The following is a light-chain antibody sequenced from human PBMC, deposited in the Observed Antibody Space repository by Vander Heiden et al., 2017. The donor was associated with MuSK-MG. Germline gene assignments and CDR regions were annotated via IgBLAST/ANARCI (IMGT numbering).Light chain of an antibody. J-gene: IGLJ2*01. Sequence: QTVVTQEPSLTVSPGGTVTLTCASSTRAVTSDYSPNWTQQKPDHALMVLSDSTSNYHALTPARFSGSLLGGTAALTLSGVQAADEDEYYCLLYDGGALVFGGGTKLTVL. CDR2: STS. CDR3: LLYDGGALV. CDR1: TRAVTSDYS. V-gene: IGLV7-43*01.